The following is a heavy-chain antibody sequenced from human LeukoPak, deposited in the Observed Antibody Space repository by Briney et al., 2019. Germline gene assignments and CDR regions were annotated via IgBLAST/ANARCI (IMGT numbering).Heavy chain of an antibody. J-gene: IGHJ4*02. Sequence: GGSLRLSCAVSGITLSNYGMSWVRQAPGKGLEWVAGISDSGGRTNHADSVKGRFTISRDNPKNTLYLQMNSLRAEDTAVYFCAKRGLVIRVILVGFHKEAYYFDSWGQGALVTVSS. CDR3: AKRGLVIRVILVGFHKEAYYFDS. CDR2: ISDSGGRT. D-gene: IGHD2-21*01. CDR1: GITLSNYG. V-gene: IGHV3-23*01.